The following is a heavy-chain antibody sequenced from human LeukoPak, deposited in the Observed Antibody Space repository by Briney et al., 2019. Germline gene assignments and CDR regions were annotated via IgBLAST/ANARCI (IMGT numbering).Heavy chain of an antibody. CDR3: ARGGLVPGDY. V-gene: IGHV1-18*01. CDR2: ISGYNGNT. J-gene: IGHJ4*02. Sequence: ASVKVSCKASGYTFTSYGISWVRQAPGQGLEWMGWISGYNGNTNYVQKFQGRVTVTADTSTNTAYMELRSLRSDDTAVYYCARGGLVPGDYWGRGTLVTVSS. D-gene: IGHD6-19*01. CDR1: GYTFTSYG.